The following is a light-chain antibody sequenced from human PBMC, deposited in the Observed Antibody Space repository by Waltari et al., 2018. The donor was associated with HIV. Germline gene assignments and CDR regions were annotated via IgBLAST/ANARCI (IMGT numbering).Light chain of an antibody. V-gene: IGKV1-33*01. Sequence: DIQMTQSPSSLSASVGDRVTITCQASQHITRLLTWYQQKQGKTPKLLIDDASNLETGVPSRFSGSGSGADFTITISGRQPDEFATYYCQHYDNVPSFTFGPGTKVDIK. CDR3: QHYDNVPSFT. CDR1: QHITRL. CDR2: DAS. J-gene: IGKJ3*01.